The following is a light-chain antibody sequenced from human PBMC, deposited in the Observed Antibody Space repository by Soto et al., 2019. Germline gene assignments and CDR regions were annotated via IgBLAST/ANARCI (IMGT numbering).Light chain of an antibody. J-gene: IGLJ1*01. CDR2: GVT. V-gene: IGLV2-14*03. CDR1: SSDIGFYNY. CDR3: SSYSTSFFYV. Sequence: QSVLTPPASVSGSPGQSITISCTGTSSDIGFYNYVSWYQQYPGKAPNLLIYGVTNRPSGVSYRFSGSKSGSTASLTISGLRDEDEADYYCSSYSTSFFYVFGTGTKVTVL.